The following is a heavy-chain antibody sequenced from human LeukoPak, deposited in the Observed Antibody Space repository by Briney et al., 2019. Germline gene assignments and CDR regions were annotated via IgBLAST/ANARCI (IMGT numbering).Heavy chain of an antibody. V-gene: IGHV3-23*01. Sequence: GGSLRLSCAASGFTFSSFAMSWVRQAPGKGMEWVSSISGSGRSTYFADCVRGRFTISRDNPKNTLLLQMKGLRAEDTGVYYCAKDERGSYDSSGYPDSWGQGTLVTVSS. D-gene: IGHD3-22*01. CDR2: ISGSGRST. CDR3: AKDERGSYDSSGYPDS. J-gene: IGHJ4*02. CDR1: GFTFSSFA.